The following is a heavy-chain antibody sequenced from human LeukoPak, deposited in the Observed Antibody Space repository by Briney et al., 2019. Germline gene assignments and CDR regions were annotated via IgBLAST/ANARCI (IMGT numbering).Heavy chain of an antibody. CDR2: ISGSGGST. J-gene: IGHJ4*02. V-gene: IGHV3-23*01. D-gene: IGHD1-1*01. CDR1: GFTFSSYA. Sequence: LAGGSLRLSCAASGFTFSSYAMSWVRQAPGKGLEWVSAISGSGGSTYYADSVKGRFTISRDNSKNTLYLQMNSLKTEDTAVYHCTRDRGAYNLYDYWGQGTLVTVSS. CDR3: TRDRGAYNLYDY.